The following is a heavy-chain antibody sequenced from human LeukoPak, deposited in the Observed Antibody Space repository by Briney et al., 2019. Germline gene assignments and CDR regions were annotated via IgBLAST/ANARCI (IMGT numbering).Heavy chain of an antibody. Sequence: SETLSLTCTVSGGSISSGDYYWSWVRQPPGKGLEWIGYFYYSGSTYYNPSLKSRVTISVDTSKNQFSLKLSSVTAADTAVYYCARPYYYDSRIDPWGQGTLVTVSS. CDR2: FYYSGST. CDR3: ARPYYYDSRIDP. CDR1: GGSISSGDYY. D-gene: IGHD3-22*01. V-gene: IGHV4-30-4*01. J-gene: IGHJ5*02.